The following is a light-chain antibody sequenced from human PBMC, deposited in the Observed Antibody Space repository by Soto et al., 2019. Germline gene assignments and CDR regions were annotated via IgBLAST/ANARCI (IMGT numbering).Light chain of an antibody. CDR1: EDISTW. J-gene: IGKJ5*01. CDR2: AAS. V-gene: IGKV1-12*01. CDR3: QHAESCPPVP. Sequence: DIQMTQSPSSVSASVGDRVTIHCQFSEDISTWLAWYLPKPGKAPKLLIYAASSLQSGVPSRFSGGESVTDITLTINSLNTEDFACYDCQHAESCPPVPFGQGARPGVK.